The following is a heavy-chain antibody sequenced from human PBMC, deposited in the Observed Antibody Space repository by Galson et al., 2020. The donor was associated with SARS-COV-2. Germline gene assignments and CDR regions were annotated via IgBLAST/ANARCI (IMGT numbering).Heavy chain of an antibody. CDR2: IYYSGRT. J-gene: IGHJ4*02. CDR1: GGSISSGGYY. D-gene: IGHD1-1*01. V-gene: IGHV4-31*03. Sequence: ASETLSLTCTVSGGSISSGGYYWSWIRQHPGKGLQWIGYIYYSGRTYNNPSLKSRVSISVDTSKNQFSLKLSSVTAADTAVYYCARVSGHSWDDATHFDYWGQGTLVTVSS. CDR3: ARVSGHSWDDATHFDY.